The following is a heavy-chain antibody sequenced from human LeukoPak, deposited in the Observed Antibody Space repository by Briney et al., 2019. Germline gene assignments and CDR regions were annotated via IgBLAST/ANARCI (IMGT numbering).Heavy chain of an antibody. CDR3: ASLGLYYYGMDV. V-gene: IGHV1-69*04. CDR2: IIPILGIA. J-gene: IGHJ6*02. CDR1: GYTFTSYD. D-gene: IGHD3-16*01. Sequence: SVKVSCKASGYTFTSYDINWVRQAPGQGLEWMGRIIPILGIANYAQKFQGRVTITADKSTSTAYMELSSLRSEDTAVYYCASLGLYYYGMDVWGQGTTVTVSS.